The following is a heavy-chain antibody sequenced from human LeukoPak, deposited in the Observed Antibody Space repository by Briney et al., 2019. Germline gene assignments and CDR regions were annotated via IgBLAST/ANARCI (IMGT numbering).Heavy chain of an antibody. D-gene: IGHD1-26*01. CDR3: ARGALMGAVTV. Sequence: SSETLSLTCTVSGGSINNYYWSWIRQPAGKGLECIGRIYASGSTNYSPSLKSRVTMSVDTSKNQFSLKLSSVTAADTAVYYCARGALMGAVTVWGQGTLVTVSS. J-gene: IGHJ4*02. V-gene: IGHV4-4*07. CDR2: IYASGST. CDR1: GGSINNYY.